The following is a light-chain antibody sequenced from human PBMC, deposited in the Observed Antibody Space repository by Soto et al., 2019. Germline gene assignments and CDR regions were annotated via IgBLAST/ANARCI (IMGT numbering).Light chain of an antibody. V-gene: IGKV1-39*01. CDR3: QQSYRAPLP. J-gene: IGKJ3*01. Sequence: DIQMTQSPSSLSASVGDRVTITCRASQNINTYLNWYQQKPGKAPKFMIYDASSLQSGVPSRFSGSGSGTDFTLTSSSLQPEDSATYYCQQSYRAPLPFGPGTKVAIK. CDR1: QNINTY. CDR2: DAS.